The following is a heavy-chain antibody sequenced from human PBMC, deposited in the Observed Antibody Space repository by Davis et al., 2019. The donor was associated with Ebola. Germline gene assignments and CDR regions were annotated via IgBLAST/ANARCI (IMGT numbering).Heavy chain of an antibody. J-gene: IGHJ4*02. Sequence: GESLKISCAASGFTFSSYSMNWVRQASGKGLEWVGRIRSKANSYATAYAASVKGRFTISRDDSKNTAYLQMNSLKTEDTAVYYCTSSMVQGVIITKNFNYWGQGTLVTVSS. CDR3: TSSMVQGVIITKNFNY. V-gene: IGHV3-73*01. CDR2: IRSKANSYAT. CDR1: GFTFSSYS. D-gene: IGHD3-10*01.